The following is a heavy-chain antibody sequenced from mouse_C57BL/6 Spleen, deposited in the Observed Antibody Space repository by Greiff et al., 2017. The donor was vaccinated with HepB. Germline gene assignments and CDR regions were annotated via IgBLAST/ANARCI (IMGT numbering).Heavy chain of an antibody. J-gene: IGHJ2*01. V-gene: IGHV1-81*01. D-gene: IGHD3-3*01. CDR1: GYTFTSYG. Sequence: VQLQQSGAELARPGASVKLSCKASGYTFTSYGISWVKQRTGQGLEWIGEIYPRSGNTYYNEKFKGKATLTADKSSSTAYMELRSLTSEDSAVYFCARAGDHYWGQGTTLTVSS. CDR3: ARAGDHY. CDR2: IYPRSGNT.